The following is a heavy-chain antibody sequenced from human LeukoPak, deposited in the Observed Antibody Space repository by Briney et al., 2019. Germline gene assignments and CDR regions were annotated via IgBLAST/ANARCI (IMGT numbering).Heavy chain of an antibody. J-gene: IGHJ4*02. CDR3: ASKWFCGGDCYYQIDF. V-gene: IGHV3-30*04. Sequence: GGSLRLSFAASGFTFSSYAMHWVRQAPGKGLEWVAVISSDENNKYHADSVRGRFTISRDNSKNTLFLQMNSLRPEDTAVYYCASKWFCGGDCYYQIDFWGQGTLVTVSS. CDR1: GFTFSSYA. CDR2: ISSDENNK. D-gene: IGHD2-21*02.